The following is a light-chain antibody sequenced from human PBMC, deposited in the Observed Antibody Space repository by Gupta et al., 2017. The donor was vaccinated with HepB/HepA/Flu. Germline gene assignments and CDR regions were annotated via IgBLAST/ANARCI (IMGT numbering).Light chain of an antibody. V-gene: IGLV1-47*01. CDR3: AAWDDSLIRRYVV. CDR2: RNN. J-gene: IGLJ2*01. Sequence: QSVLTQPPSASGTPGQWVTLSCSGSSSNIGSNYVYWYQQLPGTAPKLLIYRNNQRPSGVPDRFSGSKAGTSASLAIIGLRSEDEADYYCAAWDDSLIRRYVVFGGGTKLTVL. CDR1: SSNIGSNY.